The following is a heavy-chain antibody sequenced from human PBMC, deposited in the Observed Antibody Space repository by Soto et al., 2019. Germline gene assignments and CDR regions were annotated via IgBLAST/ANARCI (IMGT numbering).Heavy chain of an antibody. J-gene: IGHJ2*01. CDR1: GGSISSYY. CDR3: ARSSSGWGNWYFDL. D-gene: IGHD6-19*01. CDR2: IYYSGST. V-gene: IGHV4-59*01. Sequence: QVQLQESGPGLVKPSETLSLTCTVPGGSISSYYWSWIRQPPGKGLEWIGYIYYSGSTNYNPSLKSRVTISVDTSKNQFSLKLSSVTAADTAVYYCARSSSGWGNWYFDLWGRGTLVTVSS.